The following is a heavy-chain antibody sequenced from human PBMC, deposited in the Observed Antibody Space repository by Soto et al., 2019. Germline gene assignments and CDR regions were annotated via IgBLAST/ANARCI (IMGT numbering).Heavy chain of an antibody. D-gene: IGHD6-13*01. J-gene: IGHJ4*02. Sequence: PSETLSLTCTVSGGSISIYYWSWIRQPPGKGLEWIGYIYYSGSTNYNPSLKSRVTISVDTSKNQFSLKLSSVTAADTAVYYCASSSLDSSWYPIQRLNYFDYWGQGTQVNVSS. V-gene: IGHV4-59*08. CDR2: IYYSGST. CDR3: ASSSLDSSWYPIQRLNYFDY. CDR1: GGSISIYY.